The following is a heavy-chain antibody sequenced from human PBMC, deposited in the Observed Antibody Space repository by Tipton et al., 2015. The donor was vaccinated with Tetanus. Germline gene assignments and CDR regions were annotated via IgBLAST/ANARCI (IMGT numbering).Heavy chain of an antibody. Sequence: TLSLTCTVSGGSLRSGDHYWSWIRQPPGKGLEWLAYVSYSGRTNSNYSLKSRITISQDTSKNQFSLRLTSVTAADTAVYYCARGMDYDSSGIDDFWGQGTLVTVSS. D-gene: IGHD3-22*01. CDR1: GGSLRSGDHY. V-gene: IGHV4-61*08. J-gene: IGHJ4*02. CDR2: VSYSGRT. CDR3: ARGMDYDSSGIDDF.